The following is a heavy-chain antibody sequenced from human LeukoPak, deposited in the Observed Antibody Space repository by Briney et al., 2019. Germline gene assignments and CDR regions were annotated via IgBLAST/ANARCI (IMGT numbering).Heavy chain of an antibody. CDR2: IYTSGST. CDR1: GGSISSGSYY. J-gene: IGHJ4*02. D-gene: IGHD3-22*01. V-gene: IGHV4-61*02. Sequence: SQTLSLICTVSGGSISSGSYYWSWIRQPAGKGLEWIGRIYTSGSTNYNPSLKSRVTISVDTPKNQFSLKLSAVTAADAAVYYCARDSYYDSYWGQGTLVTVSS. CDR3: ARDSYYDSY.